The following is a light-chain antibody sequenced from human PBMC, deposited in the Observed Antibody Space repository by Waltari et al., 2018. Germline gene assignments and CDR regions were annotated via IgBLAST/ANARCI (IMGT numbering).Light chain of an antibody. CDR2: VDR. Sequence: SYILTQPPSVSVAPGQTARVTCGGTNIGTKRVHWYQQKPAQAPVPVVSVDRDRPSGIPERFSGSTSGNTATLTISRVEVEDEADYYCQVWDSITVVFGGGTKLIVL. J-gene: IGLJ2*01. CDR3: QVWDSITVV. CDR1: NIGTKR. V-gene: IGLV3-21*02.